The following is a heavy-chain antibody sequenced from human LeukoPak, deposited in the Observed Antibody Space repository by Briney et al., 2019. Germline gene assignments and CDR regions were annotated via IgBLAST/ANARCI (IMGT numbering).Heavy chain of an antibody. CDR2: ILYDGSNQ. J-gene: IGHJ4*02. CDR3: VRRHSSSWYYFDY. Sequence: GGSLRLSCAASGFTFSTHAMHWVRQAPGTGLEWVAVILYDGSNQYYADSVKGRFTISRDNSKNTLYLQMNSLRAEDTAVYYCVRRHSSSWYYFDYWGQGTLVTVSS. D-gene: IGHD6-13*01. CDR1: GFTFSTHA. V-gene: IGHV3-30-3*01.